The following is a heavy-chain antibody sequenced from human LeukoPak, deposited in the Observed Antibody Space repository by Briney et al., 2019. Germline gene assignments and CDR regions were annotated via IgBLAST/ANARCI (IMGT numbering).Heavy chain of an antibody. J-gene: IGHJ5*02. CDR3: ATSRYCSSTSCHGEDWFDP. Sequence: ASVKVSCKASGGTFSSYAISWVRQAPGQGLEWMGGIIPIFGTANYAQKFQGRVTITADESTSTAYMELSSLRSEDTAVYYCATSRYCSSTSCHGEDWFDPWGQGTLVTVSS. CDR2: IIPIFGTA. D-gene: IGHD2-2*01. V-gene: IGHV1-69*13. CDR1: GGTFSSYA.